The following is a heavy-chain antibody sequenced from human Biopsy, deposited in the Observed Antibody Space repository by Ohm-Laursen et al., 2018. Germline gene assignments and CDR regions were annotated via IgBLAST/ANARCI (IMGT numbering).Heavy chain of an antibody. Sequence: TLPLTCAVSGVSINTGGYYWTWIRQHPGTCLEWIGCIHYSGNTLYNPPLKSRLTISVDTSRNQFSLKLTSVTAADTALYYCTRAGGGKIYGLWGQGTLVTVSS. CDR1: GVSINTGGYY. J-gene: IGHJ4*02. CDR3: TRAGGGKIYGL. V-gene: IGHV4-31*02. D-gene: IGHD3-16*01. CDR2: IHYSGNT.